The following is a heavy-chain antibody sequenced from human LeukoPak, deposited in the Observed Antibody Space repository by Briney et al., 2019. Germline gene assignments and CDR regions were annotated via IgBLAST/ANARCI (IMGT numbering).Heavy chain of an antibody. CDR2: IDPSDSYT. CDR3: ARHSVGNFDY. V-gene: IGHV5-10-1*01. Sequence: GESLKISCKGSGYSFTSYWISWVRQMPGKGLEWMGRIDPSDSYTNYNPSFQGHVTTSADKSISTAYLQWSSLKASDTAMYYCARHSVGNFDYWGQGTLVTVSS. J-gene: IGHJ4*02. CDR1: GYSFTSYW.